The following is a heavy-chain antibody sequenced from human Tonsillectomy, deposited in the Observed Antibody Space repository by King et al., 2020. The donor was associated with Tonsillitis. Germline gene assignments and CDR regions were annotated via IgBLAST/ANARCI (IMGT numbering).Heavy chain of an antibody. CDR1: GFSLSTSGVG. CDR3: AHRLLSDSGYSYGLDY. J-gene: IGHJ4*02. D-gene: IGHD5-18*01. CDR2: IYWNDDN. Sequence: ITLKESGPTLVKPTQTLTLTCTFSGFSLSTSGVGVGWIRQPPGKALEWLALIYWNDDNRYNQSLKSRLTITKDTSKNQVVLRMTNMDPVDTATYYCAHRLLSDSGYSYGLDYWGQGTLVTVSS. V-gene: IGHV2-5*01.